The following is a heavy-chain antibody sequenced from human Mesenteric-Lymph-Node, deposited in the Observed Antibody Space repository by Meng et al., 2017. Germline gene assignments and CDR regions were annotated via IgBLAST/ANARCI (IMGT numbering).Heavy chain of an antibody. V-gene: IGHV1-69*06. J-gene: IGHJ6*02. CDR1: GGTFSSYA. CDR3: ARGMRYYDSSGYYSVYYYYGMDV. CDR2: IIPIFGTA. Sequence: SVKVSCKASGGTFSSYAISWVRQAPGQGLEWMGGIIPIFGTANYAQKFQGRVTITADKSTSTAYMELSSLRSEDTAVYYCARGMRYYDSSGYYSVYYYYGMDVWGQGTTVTVSS. D-gene: IGHD3-22*01.